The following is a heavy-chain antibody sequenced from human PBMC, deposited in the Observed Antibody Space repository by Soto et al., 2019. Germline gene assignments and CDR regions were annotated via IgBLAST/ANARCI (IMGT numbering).Heavy chain of an antibody. D-gene: IGHD3-22*01. Sequence: QVQLVQSGAEVKKPGASVKVSCKASGYTFTSYGISWVRQAPGQGLEWMGWISAYNGNTNYAQKLQGRVTMTTDTSTSIAYMELRSLRSDDTAVYYCARSITMIVVVSYYYYGMDVWGQGTTVTVSS. J-gene: IGHJ6*02. CDR1: GYTFTSYG. CDR3: ARSITMIVVVSYYYYGMDV. CDR2: ISAYNGNT. V-gene: IGHV1-18*01.